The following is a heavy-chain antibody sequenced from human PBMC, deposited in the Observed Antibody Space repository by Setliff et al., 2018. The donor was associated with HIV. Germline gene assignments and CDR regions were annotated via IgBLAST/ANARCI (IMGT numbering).Heavy chain of an antibody. J-gene: IGHJ4*02. D-gene: IGHD3-10*01. CDR2: IASDVSKT. CDR3: TRDPTPKELWFFSGYYSDY. Sequence: GESLKISCVVSGFTFSHYGMHWVRQAPGKGLEWVTFIASDVSKTHIADSVKGRFTISRDNSMNMLYLQMNSLSADDTAVYYCTRDPTPKELWFFSGYYSDYWGQGTLVTVSS. CDR1: GFTFSHYG. V-gene: IGHV3-30*02.